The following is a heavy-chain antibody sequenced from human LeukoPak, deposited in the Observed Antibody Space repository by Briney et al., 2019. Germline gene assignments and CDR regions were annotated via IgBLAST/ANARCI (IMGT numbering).Heavy chain of an antibody. D-gene: IGHD3-22*01. CDR3: ARDLGSSGDNWFDP. Sequence: SETLSLTCTVSGGSISSYYWSWIRQPPGEGLEWIGYIYYSGSTNYNPSLKSRVTISVDTSKNQFSLKLSSVTAADTAVYYCARDLGSSGDNWFDPWGQGTLVTVSS. J-gene: IGHJ5*02. CDR1: GGSISSYY. V-gene: IGHV4-59*01. CDR2: IYYSGST.